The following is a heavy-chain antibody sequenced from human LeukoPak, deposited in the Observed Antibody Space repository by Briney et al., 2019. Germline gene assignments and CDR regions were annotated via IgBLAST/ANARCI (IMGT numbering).Heavy chain of an antibody. Sequence: GSSVKVSCKASGGTFSSYAISWVRQAPGQGLEWMGWINPNSGGTDSTQKFQGRVTMTRDTSISTAYMELSRLKSDDTAVYYCARDYGGNSYWFDPWGQGTLVTVSS. CDR1: GGTFSSYA. CDR3: ARDYGGNSYWFDP. D-gene: IGHD4-23*01. V-gene: IGHV1-2*02. CDR2: INPNSGGT. J-gene: IGHJ5*02.